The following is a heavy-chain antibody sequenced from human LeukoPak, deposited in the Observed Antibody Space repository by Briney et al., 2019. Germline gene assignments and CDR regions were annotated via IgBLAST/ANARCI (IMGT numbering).Heavy chain of an antibody. J-gene: IGHJ4*02. CDR1: GYTFTSYG. CDR3: ERVELLIVYALSGY. V-gene: IGHV1-18*01. D-gene: IGHD2-8*01. Sequence: ASVKVSCKASGYTFTSYGISWVRQAPGQGLEWMGWISAYNGNTNYAQKLQGRVTMTTDTYTSTAYMEMRSLRYGDTAVYYCERVELLIVYALSGYLGQGTLVTVSS. CDR2: ISAYNGNT.